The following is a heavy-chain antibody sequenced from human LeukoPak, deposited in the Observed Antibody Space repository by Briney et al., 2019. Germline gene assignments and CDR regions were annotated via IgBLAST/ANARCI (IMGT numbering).Heavy chain of an antibody. CDR2: SYYTGNT. CDR1: GDSVSGYY. CDR3: ARGAYTYGSYFGF. V-gene: IGHV4-59*02. Sequence: PSETLSLTCTVSGDSVSGYYWNWIRQPPGQGLEWIGYSYYTGNTNYSPSLKGRVTISVDRSKNQFSLRLSSVTTADTALYYCARGAYTYGSYFGFWGQGTLVTVSS. J-gene: IGHJ4*02. D-gene: IGHD5-18*01.